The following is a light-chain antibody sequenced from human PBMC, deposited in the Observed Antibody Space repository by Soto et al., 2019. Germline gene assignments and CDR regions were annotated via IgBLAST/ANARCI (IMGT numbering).Light chain of an antibody. Sequence: QSALTQPASVSGSPGQSITISCTGTSSDIGDYNYVSWYQQHPGKVPKLIIFEVSTRPSGVSNRFSGSKSGNTASLTIPGLQADDEADYYCSSFSTSTTLYVFGTGTKVTVL. CDR3: SSFSTSTTLYV. J-gene: IGLJ1*01. CDR1: SSDIGDYNY. CDR2: EVS. V-gene: IGLV2-14*01.